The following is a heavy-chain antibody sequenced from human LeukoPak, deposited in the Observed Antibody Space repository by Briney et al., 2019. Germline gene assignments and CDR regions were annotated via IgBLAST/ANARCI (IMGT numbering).Heavy chain of an antibody. CDR2: IYYSGST. CDR3: ARSGVPQR. V-gene: IGHV4-59*01. D-gene: IGHD7-27*01. CDR1: GGSISSYY. Sequence: SETLSLACTVSGGSISSYYWSWIRQPPGKGLEWIGYIYYSGSTNYIPSLKSRVTISVGTSKNQFSLKLSSVTAADTAVYYCARSGVPQRWGQGTLVTVSS. J-gene: IGHJ4*02.